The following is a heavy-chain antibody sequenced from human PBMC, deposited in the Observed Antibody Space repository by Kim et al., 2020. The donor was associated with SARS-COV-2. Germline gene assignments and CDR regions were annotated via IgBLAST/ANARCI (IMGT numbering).Heavy chain of an antibody. CDR1: GFTVSSNY. J-gene: IGHJ3*02. CDR3: AREIRGYSSGWSDAFDI. V-gene: IGHV3-53*01. D-gene: IGHD6-19*01. Sequence: GGSLRLSCAASGFTVSSNYMSWVRQAPGKGLEWVSVIYSGGSTYYADSVKGRFTISRDNSKNTLYLQMNSLRAEDTAVYYCAREIRGYSSGWSDAFDIWGQGTMVTVSS. CDR2: IYSGGST.